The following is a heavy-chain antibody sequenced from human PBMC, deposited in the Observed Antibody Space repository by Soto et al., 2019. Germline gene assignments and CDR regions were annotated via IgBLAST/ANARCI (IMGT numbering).Heavy chain of an antibody. Sequence: SETLSLTCTVSGGSISSYYWSWIRQPAGKGLEWIGRIYTSGSTNYNPSLKSRVTMSVDTSKNQFSLKLSSVTAADTAVYYCARKAYCGRDCYPQYFDYCGQGPLVTVYS. D-gene: IGHD2-21*02. CDR3: ARKAYCGRDCYPQYFDY. CDR2: IYTSGST. CDR1: GGSISSYY. V-gene: IGHV4-4*07. J-gene: IGHJ4*02.